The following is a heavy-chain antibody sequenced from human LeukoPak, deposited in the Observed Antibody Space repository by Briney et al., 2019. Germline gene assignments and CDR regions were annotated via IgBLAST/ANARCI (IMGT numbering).Heavy chain of an antibody. CDR2: ISWNSGSL. CDR1: GFTFDDYA. J-gene: IGHJ2*01. D-gene: IGHD4-23*01. CDR3: AKDHGGNLDWYFDL. V-gene: IGHV3-9*01. Sequence: GGSLRLSCAASGFTFDDYAMHWVRQAPGKGLEWVSGISWNSGSLVYADSVKVRFIISRDYAKNSLYLEMNSLRAEDTALYYCAKDHGGNLDWYFDLWGRGTLVTVSS.